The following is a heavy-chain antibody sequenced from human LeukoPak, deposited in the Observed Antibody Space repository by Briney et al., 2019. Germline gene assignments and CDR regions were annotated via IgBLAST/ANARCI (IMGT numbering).Heavy chain of an antibody. V-gene: IGHV3-21*04. CDR2: ISSSSSYI. Sequence: PGGSLRLSCAASGFTFSSYSMNWVRQAPGKGLEWVSSISSSSSYIYYADSVKGRFTISRDNAKNSLYLQMNSLRAEDTAVYYCARDVRRKDSYYDFWSGYSTEYYFDYWGQGTLVTVSS. J-gene: IGHJ4*02. D-gene: IGHD3-3*01. CDR3: ARDVRRKDSYYDFWSGYSTEYYFDY. CDR1: GFTFSSYS.